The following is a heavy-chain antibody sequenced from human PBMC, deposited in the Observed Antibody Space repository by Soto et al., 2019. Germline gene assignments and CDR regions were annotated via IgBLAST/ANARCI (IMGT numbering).Heavy chain of an antibody. Sequence: PGGSLRLSCAASGFTFSSYWMSWVRQAPGKGLEWVANIKQDGSEKYYVDSVKGRFTISRDNAKNSLYLQMNSLRAEDTAVYYCEIDIAAVGTSYYYSGMDILGQGTTVTVSS. J-gene: IGHJ6*02. D-gene: IGHD6-13*01. V-gene: IGHV3-7*01. CDR2: IKQDGSEK. CDR3: EIDIAAVGTSYYYSGMDI. CDR1: GFTFSSYW.